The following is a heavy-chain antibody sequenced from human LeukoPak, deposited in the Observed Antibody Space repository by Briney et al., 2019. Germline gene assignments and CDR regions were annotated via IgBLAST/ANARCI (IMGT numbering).Heavy chain of an antibody. V-gene: IGHV3-23*01. CDR2: ITNGGGNT. Sequence: GGSLRLSCGASGFTFSNYAISWVRQAPGKGLEWVSGITNGGGNTNYADSVKVRFTISRDNAKNTLYLQMDSLRAEDTAIYYCAKGATSAYFSPLDSWGQGTLVTASS. J-gene: IGHJ4*02. CDR1: GFTFSNYA. CDR3: AKGATSAYFSPLDS. D-gene: IGHD3-22*01.